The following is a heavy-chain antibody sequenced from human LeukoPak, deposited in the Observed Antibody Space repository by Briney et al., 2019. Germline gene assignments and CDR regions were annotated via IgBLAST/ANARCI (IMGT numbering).Heavy chain of an antibody. Sequence: GGSLRLSCAVSGITLSNYGMSWVRQAPGKGLKWVAGISDSAGSTNYADSVKGRFTISRDNRKNTLYLQMNSLRAEDTAVYFCAKRGVVIRVILVGFHKEAYYFDSWGQGALVAVSS. CDR3: AKRGVVIRVILVGFHKEAYYFDS. V-gene: IGHV3-23*01. CDR2: ISDSAGST. CDR1: GITLSNYG. J-gene: IGHJ4*02. D-gene: IGHD3-22*01.